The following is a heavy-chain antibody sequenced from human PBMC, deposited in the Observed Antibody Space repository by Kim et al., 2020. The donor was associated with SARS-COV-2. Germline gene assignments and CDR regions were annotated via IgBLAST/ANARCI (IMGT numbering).Heavy chain of an antibody. CDR3: ARSGYSSGWYADY. D-gene: IGHD6-19*01. V-gene: IGHV1-3*01. J-gene: IGHJ4*02. Sequence: YAQKFQGRGTITRDTSASTAYMELSSLRSEDTAVYYCARSGYSSGWYADYWGQGTLVTVSS.